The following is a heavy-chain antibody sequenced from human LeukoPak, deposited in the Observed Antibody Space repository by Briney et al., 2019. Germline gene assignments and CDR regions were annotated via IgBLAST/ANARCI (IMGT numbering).Heavy chain of an antibody. CDR2: INAYNGKT. J-gene: IGHJ4*02. V-gene: IGHV1-18*01. D-gene: IGHD1-26*01. CDR1: GYSFTSYG. CDR3: ARERGIVGGTNFFDY. Sequence: ASVKVSCKASGYSFTSYGINWVRQAPGQGLEWMGWINAYNGKTNYVQKVQGRVTMTTDTSTTTAYMELRSLRSDDTAVYYCARERGIVGGTNFFDYWGQGTLVTVSS.